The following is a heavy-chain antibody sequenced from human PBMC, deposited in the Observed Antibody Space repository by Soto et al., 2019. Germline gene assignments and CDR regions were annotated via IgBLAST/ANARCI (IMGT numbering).Heavy chain of an antibody. CDR3: ARLEQEDNSSFYYYGMDV. Sequence: VAAVQISCERPVDRVTSYWSGSVRQMHGKGLEWMGIIYPGDSDTRYSPSFQGQVTISADKSISTAYLQWSSLKASDTAMYYCARLEQEDNSSFYYYGMDVWGQGTTVTVSS. CDR2: IYPGDSDT. CDR1: VDRVTSYW. V-gene: IGHV5-51*01. D-gene: IGHD6-6*01. J-gene: IGHJ6*02.